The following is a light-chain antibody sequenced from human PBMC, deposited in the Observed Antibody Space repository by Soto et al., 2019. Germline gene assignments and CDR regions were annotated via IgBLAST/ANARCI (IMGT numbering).Light chain of an antibody. Sequence: DIQITQSPSTLSASVGDRVTITCRASEFISKWLAWYQQKPGTAPKRLIYQASSFESGVPSRFSRSGSGTEFTLTITSLQPDDFATYYCQHYRSCLETFGQGNKVEIK. V-gene: IGKV1-5*03. CDR1: EFISKW. J-gene: IGKJ1*01. CDR2: QAS. CDR3: QHYRSCLET.